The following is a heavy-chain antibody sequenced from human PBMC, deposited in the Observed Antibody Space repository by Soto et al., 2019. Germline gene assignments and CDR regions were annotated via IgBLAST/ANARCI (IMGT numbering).Heavy chain of an antibody. V-gene: IGHV3-30-3*01. D-gene: IGHD3-9*01. CDR1: GFTFSSYA. J-gene: IGHJ6*02. Sequence: GGSLRLSCAASGFTFSSYAMHWVRQAPGKGLEWVAVISYDGSNKYYADSVKGRFTISRDNSKNTLYLQMNSLRAEDTAVYYCARDWAAKKLDRRYFDWTESYYYYGMDVWGQGTTVTVSS. CDR3: ARDWAAKKLDRRYFDWTESYYYYGMDV. CDR2: ISYDGSNK.